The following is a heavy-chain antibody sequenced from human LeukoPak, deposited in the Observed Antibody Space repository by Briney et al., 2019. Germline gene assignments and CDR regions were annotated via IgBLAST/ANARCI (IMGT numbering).Heavy chain of an antibody. Sequence: GGSLRLSCAASGFTFSSYWMHWVRQAPGKGLVWVSRINIDGSTSNYADSVKGRFTISRDNAKNAVYLQMNSLRVEDTAVYYCARSSALATPPFAYWGQGTLVTVSS. V-gene: IGHV3-74*01. CDR3: ARSSALATPPFAY. J-gene: IGHJ4*02. D-gene: IGHD5-24*01. CDR2: INIDGSTS. CDR1: GFTFSSYW.